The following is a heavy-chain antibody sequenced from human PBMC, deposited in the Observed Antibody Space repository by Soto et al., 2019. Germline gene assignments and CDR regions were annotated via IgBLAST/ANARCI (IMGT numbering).Heavy chain of an antibody. V-gene: IGHV1-46*01. CDR3: ARVGTYYDSSGKQYFQH. Sequence: ASVKVSRKXSGYTFTSYYMHWVRQAPGQGLEWMGIINPSGGSTSYAQKFQGRVTMTRDTSTSTVYMELSSLRSEDTAVYYCARVGTYYDSSGKQYFQHWGQGTLVTVSS. CDR1: GYTFTSYY. J-gene: IGHJ1*01. D-gene: IGHD3-22*01. CDR2: INPSGGST.